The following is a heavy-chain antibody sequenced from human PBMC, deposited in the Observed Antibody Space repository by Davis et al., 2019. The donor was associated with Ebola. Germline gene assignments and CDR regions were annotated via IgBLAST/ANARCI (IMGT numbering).Heavy chain of an antibody. J-gene: IGHJ4*02. CDR1: GFSFSSYG. CDR3: AKSCGSTSCSHSFDY. Sequence: GESLKISCAASGFSFSSYGMHWVRQAPGKGLEWVALISHDSTTNYYVDSVKGRFTISRDNSKNTLYLQMDSLRPEDTAVYYCAKSCGSTSCSHSFDYWGQGTLVTVSS. D-gene: IGHD2-2*01. V-gene: IGHV3-30*18. CDR2: ISHDSTTN.